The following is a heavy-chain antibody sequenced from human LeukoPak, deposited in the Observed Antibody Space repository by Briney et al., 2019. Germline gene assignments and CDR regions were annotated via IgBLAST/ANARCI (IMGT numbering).Heavy chain of an antibody. V-gene: IGHV1-69*05. J-gene: IGHJ4*02. CDR3: ARGGVITGYYFDY. CDR1: GGTFSSYA. D-gene: IGHD3-22*01. Sequence: SVKVSCKASGGTFSSYAISWVRQAPGQGLEWMGGIIPIFGTANYAQKFQGRVTIITDESTSTAYMELSSLRSEDTAVYYCARGGVITGYYFDYWGQGTLVTVSS. CDR2: IIPIFGTA.